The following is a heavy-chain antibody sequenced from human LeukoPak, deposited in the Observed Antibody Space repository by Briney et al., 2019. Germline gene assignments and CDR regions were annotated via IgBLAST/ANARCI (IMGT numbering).Heavy chain of an antibody. CDR2: IHYSGTT. V-gene: IGHV4-39*07. J-gene: IGHJ6*03. Sequence: SETLSLTCTVSGVSIGSGTYYWGWIRQPPGKGLEWIGSIHYSGTTYYNPSLKSRVTISVDTSKNQFSLKLSSVTAADTAVYYCAKIFDYYYYYMDVWGKGTTVTVSS. CDR1: GVSIGSGTYY. D-gene: IGHD3-3*01. CDR3: AKIFDYYYYYMDV.